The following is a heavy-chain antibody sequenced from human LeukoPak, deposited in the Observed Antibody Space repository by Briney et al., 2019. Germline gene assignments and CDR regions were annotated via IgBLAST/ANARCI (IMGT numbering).Heavy chain of an antibody. CDR3: ARGDGYYYDSSGYYFPGSSSGFDY. CDR2: ISAYNGNG. J-gene: IGHJ4*02. CDR1: ASAFTSYG. V-gene: IGHV1-18*04. D-gene: IGHD3-22*01. Sequence: ASVKLTFNCAASAFTSYGIAMVRLAPGPGLEWMGWISAYNGNGNYAQKLHGRVTMTTDTSTSTAYMELRSMRSDDTAVYYCARGDGYYYDSSGYYFPGSSSGFDYWGQGTLVTVSS.